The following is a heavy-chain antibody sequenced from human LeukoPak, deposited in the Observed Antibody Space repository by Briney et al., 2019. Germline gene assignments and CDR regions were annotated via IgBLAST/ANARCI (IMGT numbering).Heavy chain of an antibody. CDR3: AREAYYYDSSGYVHDAFDI. Sequence: GGSLRLSCAASGFTFSSYSMNWVRQAPGKGLERVSSISSRSSYIYHAGSVKGRFTISRDNAKNSLYLQMNSLRAEDTAVYYCAREAYYYDSSGYVHDAFDIWGQGTVVTVSS. V-gene: IGHV3-21*01. CDR2: ISSRSSYI. D-gene: IGHD3-22*01. J-gene: IGHJ3*02. CDR1: GFTFSSYS.